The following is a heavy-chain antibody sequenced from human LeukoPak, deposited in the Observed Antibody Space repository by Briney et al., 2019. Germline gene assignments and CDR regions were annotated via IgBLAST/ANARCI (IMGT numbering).Heavy chain of an antibody. D-gene: IGHD3-22*01. V-gene: IGHV3-74*01. CDR2: INSDGSST. CDR3: ARARAGDSGGYFTGAFDI. CDR1: GFTFSSYW. J-gene: IGHJ3*02. Sequence: PGGSLRLSCAASGFTFSSYWMHWVRQAPGKGLVWVSRINSDGSSTSYADSVKGRFTISRDNAKNTLYLQMNSLRAEDTAVYYCARARAGDSGGYFTGAFDIWGQGTMVTVSS.